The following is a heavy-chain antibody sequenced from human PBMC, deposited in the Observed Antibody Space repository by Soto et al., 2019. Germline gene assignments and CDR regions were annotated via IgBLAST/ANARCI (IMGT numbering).Heavy chain of an antibody. D-gene: IGHD6-19*01. Sequence: SGTLSLICTVSGGFISSYYWSWIRQPPGKGQEWIGYIYYSGSTNYNPSIKSRVTISVDTSKNQFSLKLSSVTAVDTAVYYCARDPIAVAGNHYYYYGMDVRGQGTPVTVS. CDR3: ARDPIAVAGNHYYYYGMDV. CDR1: GGFISSYY. V-gene: IGHV4-59*01. J-gene: IGHJ6*02. CDR2: IYYSGST.